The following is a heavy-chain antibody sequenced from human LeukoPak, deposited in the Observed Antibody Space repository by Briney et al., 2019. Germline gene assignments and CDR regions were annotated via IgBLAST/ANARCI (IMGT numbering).Heavy chain of an antibody. D-gene: IGHD3-16*01. CDR2: ISYDGSNK. Sequence: GRSLRLSCAASGFTFSSYGMHWVRQAPGKGLEWVAVISYDGSNKYYADPVKGRFTISRDNSKNTLYLQMNSLRAEDTAVYYCAKPKYYFDPPFDYWGQGTLVTVST. CDR1: GFTFSSYG. J-gene: IGHJ4*02. CDR3: AKPKYYFDPPFDY. V-gene: IGHV3-30*18.